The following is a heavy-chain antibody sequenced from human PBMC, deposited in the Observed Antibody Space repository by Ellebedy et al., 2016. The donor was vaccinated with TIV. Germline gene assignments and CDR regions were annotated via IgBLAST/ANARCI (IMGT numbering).Heavy chain of an antibody. V-gene: IGHV1-2*02. Sequence: ASVKVSCKASGYTFTGYYMHWVRQAPGQGLEWMGWINPNSGGTNYAQKFQGRVTMTRDTSISTAYMELSRLRSDDTAVYYCARVATVTTKAGAFDIWGQGTMVTVSS. CDR3: ARVATVTTKAGAFDI. CDR2: INPNSGGT. CDR1: GYTFTGYY. D-gene: IGHD4-17*01. J-gene: IGHJ3*02.